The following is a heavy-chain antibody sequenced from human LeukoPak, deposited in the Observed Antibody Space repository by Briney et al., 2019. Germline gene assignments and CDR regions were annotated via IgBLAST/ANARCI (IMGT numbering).Heavy chain of an antibody. Sequence: GESLKISCAASGFTFTTCSMNWVRQAPGKGLEWVSSISTTSSYIHYADSVKGRFTISRDNAKNSLHLQMNNLRVDDTAVYYCARSGGYGWDYWGQGAVVTVSS. J-gene: IGHJ4*02. V-gene: IGHV3-21*01. CDR2: ISTTSSYI. CDR1: GFTFTTCS. CDR3: ARSGGYGWDY. D-gene: IGHD5-12*01.